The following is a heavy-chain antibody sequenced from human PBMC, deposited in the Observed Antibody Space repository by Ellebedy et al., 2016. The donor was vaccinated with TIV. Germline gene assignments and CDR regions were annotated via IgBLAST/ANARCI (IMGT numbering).Heavy chain of an antibody. Sequence: GESLKISXTASGFTFGDYAMSWFRQAPGKGLEWVGFIRSKAYGGTTEYAASVKGRFTISRDDSKSIAYLQMNSLKTEDTAVYYCTRGGSGRPGAYWGQGTLVTVSS. V-gene: IGHV3-49*03. CDR3: TRGGSGRPGAY. J-gene: IGHJ4*02. D-gene: IGHD2-15*01. CDR2: IRSKAYGGTT. CDR1: GFTFGDYA.